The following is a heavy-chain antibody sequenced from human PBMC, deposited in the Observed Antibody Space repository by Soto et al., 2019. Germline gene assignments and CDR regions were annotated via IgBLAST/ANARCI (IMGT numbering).Heavy chain of an antibody. V-gene: IGHV4-59*01. J-gene: IGHJ4*02. CDR1: GFSISSYY. Sequence: SETLSLTCAVSGFSISSYYWSWVRQPPGQGLEWIGYIYYSGSTNYNPSLESRVTISVDTSKNQFSLKLNSVTAADTAVYYCARGGLVSAGTLDYWGQGTLVTVSS. D-gene: IGHD6-13*01. CDR2: IYYSGST. CDR3: ARGGLVSAGTLDY.